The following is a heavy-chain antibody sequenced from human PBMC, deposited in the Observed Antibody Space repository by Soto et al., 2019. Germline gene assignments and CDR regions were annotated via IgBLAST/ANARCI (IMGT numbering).Heavy chain of an antibody. D-gene: IGHD6-13*01. CDR3: ARSPRSSPYFDF. J-gene: IGHJ4*02. CDR1: GYTFNTYW. Sequence: PGESLKISCRGFGYTFNTYWIGWVRQMPGKGLEWMGVMSPGNSDIRYSPAFQGQVSISADTSISTAYLQWSSLKTSDSAFYFCARSPRSSPYFDFWGQGALVTVSS. CDR2: MSPGNSDI. V-gene: IGHV5-51*01.